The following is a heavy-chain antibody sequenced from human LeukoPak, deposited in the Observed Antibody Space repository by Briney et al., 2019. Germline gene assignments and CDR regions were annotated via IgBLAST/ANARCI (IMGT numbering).Heavy chain of an antibody. V-gene: IGHV4-34*01. D-gene: IGHD3-16*01. J-gene: IGHJ4*02. Sequence: SETLSLTCAVYSGSFRGYYWSWIWQPPPKGLDRIGEINHSGTTNYNPSVKSRVTISVDRSKNQFSLKLSSVSAADTAGYDCARVAGGAFEDDWGQGTLVTVSS. CDR3: ARVAGGAFEDD. CDR1: SGSFRGYY. CDR2: INHSGTT.